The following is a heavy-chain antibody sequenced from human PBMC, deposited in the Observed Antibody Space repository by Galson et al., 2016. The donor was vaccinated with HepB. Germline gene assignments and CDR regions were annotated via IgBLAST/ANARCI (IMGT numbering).Heavy chain of an antibody. CDR1: GFPFSHYA. D-gene: IGHD4-23*01. CDR3: AKDAATAVKEAFDI. V-gene: IGHV3-23*01. Sequence: SLRLSCAASGFPFSHYAMNWVRQAPGKGLEWVSAIGGAGGTTYYADSVKGRFTTSRDNSKNTLYLQMNSLGAEDTALYYCAKDAATAVKEAFDIWGQGTMVTVSS. J-gene: IGHJ3*02. CDR2: IGGAGGTT.